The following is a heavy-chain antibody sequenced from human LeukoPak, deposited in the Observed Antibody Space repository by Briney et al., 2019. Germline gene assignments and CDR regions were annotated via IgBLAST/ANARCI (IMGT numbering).Heavy chain of an antibody. D-gene: IGHD3-10*01. V-gene: IGHV4-59*01. CDR1: GGSISSYY. Sequence: SETLSLTCTVSGGSISSYYWSWIRQPPGKGLEWIGYIYYSGSTNYNPSLKSRVTISVDTSKNQFSLKLSSVTAADTAVYYCARDVNGGRGFDYWGQGTLVTVSS. J-gene: IGHJ4*02. CDR3: ARDVNGGRGFDY. CDR2: IYYSGST.